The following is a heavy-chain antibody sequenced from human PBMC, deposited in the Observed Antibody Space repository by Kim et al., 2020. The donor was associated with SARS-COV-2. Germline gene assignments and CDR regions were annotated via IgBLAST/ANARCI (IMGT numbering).Heavy chain of an antibody. V-gene: IGHV4-4*02. Sequence: SETLSLTCAVSGGSISSSNWWSWVRQPPGKGLEWIGEIYHSGSTNYNPSLKSRVTISVDKSKNQFSLKLSSVTAADTAVYYCATSLSSSWYEYYFDYWGQGTLVTVAS. D-gene: IGHD6-13*01. J-gene: IGHJ4*02. CDR2: IYHSGST. CDR3: ATSLSSSWYEYYFDY. CDR1: GGSISSSNW.